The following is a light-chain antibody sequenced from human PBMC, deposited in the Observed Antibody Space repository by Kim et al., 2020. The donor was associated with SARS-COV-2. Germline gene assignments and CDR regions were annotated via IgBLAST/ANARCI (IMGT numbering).Light chain of an antibody. V-gene: IGKV3-11*01. J-gene: IGKJ4*01. CDR2: DAS. CDR1: RSVSRY. Sequence: LSPVEIPPLSCRDSRSVSRYLASYQQKHGQSPRHLIYDASNRATGIPARFSGGGSGTDFTLTISGLEPEDFAVYYCQQRSNWPLTFGGGTKVDIK. CDR3: QQRSNWPLT.